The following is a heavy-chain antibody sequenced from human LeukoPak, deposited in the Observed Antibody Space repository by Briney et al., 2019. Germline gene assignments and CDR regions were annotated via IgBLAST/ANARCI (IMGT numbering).Heavy chain of an antibody. V-gene: IGHV1-18*03. J-gene: IGHJ3*02. Sequence: ASVKVSCKASGYTFTSYGISWVRQAPGQGLEWMGWISAYNGNTNYAQKLQGRVTMTTDTSTSTAYMELRSLRSDDMAVYYCAWSYGGKRKAGGAFDIWGQGTMVTVSS. CDR1: GYTFTSYG. D-gene: IGHD4-23*01. CDR3: AWSYGGKRKAGGAFDI. CDR2: ISAYNGNT.